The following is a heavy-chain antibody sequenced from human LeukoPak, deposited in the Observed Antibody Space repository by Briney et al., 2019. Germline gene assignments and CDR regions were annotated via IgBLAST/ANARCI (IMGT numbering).Heavy chain of an antibody. CDR3: ASSPGMVSYYFDY. Sequence: SVKVSCKASGGTFSSYAISWVRQAPGQGLEWMGRIIPILGIANYAQKFQGRVTITADKSTSTAYMELSSLRAEDTAVYYRASSPGMVSYYFDYWGQGTLVTVSS. CDR1: GGTFSSYA. CDR2: IIPILGIA. D-gene: IGHD1-26*01. J-gene: IGHJ4*02. V-gene: IGHV1-69*04.